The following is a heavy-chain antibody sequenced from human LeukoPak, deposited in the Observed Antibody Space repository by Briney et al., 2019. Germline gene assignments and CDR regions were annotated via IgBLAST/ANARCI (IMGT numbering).Heavy chain of an antibody. V-gene: IGHV3-74*01. Sequence: PGGSLRLPCAASGFTFSNYWMHWVRQAPGKGLVWVSRINSDGRSTNYAGSVKGRFTISRDNSKNTLYLQMNSLRTEDTAVYYCLPDWFDPWGQGTLVTVSS. CDR3: LPDWFDP. CDR2: INSDGRST. J-gene: IGHJ5*02. CDR1: GFTFSNYW.